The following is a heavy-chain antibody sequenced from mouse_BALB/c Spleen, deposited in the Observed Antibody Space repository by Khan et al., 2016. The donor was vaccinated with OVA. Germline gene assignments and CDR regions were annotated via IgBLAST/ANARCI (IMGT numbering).Heavy chain of an antibody. CDR2: IYPRTDNT. CDR1: GYIFTNYW. CDR3: AREEALYYFDY. D-gene: IGHD3-2*02. Sequence: VQLQESGAELVRPGASVKLSCKTSGYIFTNYWIHWIKQRSGQGLEWIARIYPRTDNTYYSEKLKDKATLTADKSSSTAYMQLSSLKSEDSAVYFCAREEALYYFDYWGQGTTLTVSS. J-gene: IGHJ2*01. V-gene: IGHV1-76*01.